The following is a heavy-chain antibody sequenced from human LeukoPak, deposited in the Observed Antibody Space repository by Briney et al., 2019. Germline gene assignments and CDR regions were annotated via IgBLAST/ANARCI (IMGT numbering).Heavy chain of an antibody. CDR2: IKQDGSEK. V-gene: IGHV3-7*03. J-gene: IGHJ5*02. CDR3: AREFKMKFGWFDP. D-gene: IGHD3-10*01. CDR1: GFTFSSYW. Sequence: GGSLRLSCAASGFTFSSYWMSWVRQAPGKGLEWVANIKQDGSEKYYVDSVKGRFTISRDNAKNSLYLQMNSLRAEDTAVYYCAREFKMKFGWFDPWGQETLVTVSS.